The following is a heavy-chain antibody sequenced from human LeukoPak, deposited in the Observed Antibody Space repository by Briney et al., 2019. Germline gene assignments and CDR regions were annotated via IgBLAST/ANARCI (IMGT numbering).Heavy chain of an antibody. D-gene: IGHD3-16*02. CDR2: FEPEDGET. CDR3: AAGKGELSLWCFDY. Sequence: ASVKVSCKVSGYTLTELSMHWVRQAPGKGLEWMGGFEPEDGETIYAQKFQGRVTMTEDTSTDTAYMELSSLRSEDTAVYYCAAGKGELSLWCFDYWGQGTLVTVSS. V-gene: IGHV1-24*01. J-gene: IGHJ4*02. CDR1: GYTLTELS.